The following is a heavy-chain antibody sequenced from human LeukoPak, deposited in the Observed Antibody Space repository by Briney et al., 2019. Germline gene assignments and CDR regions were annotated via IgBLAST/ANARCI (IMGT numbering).Heavy chain of an antibody. CDR2: ISSNGGST. Sequence: GGSLRLSCAASGFTFSSYAMHWVRQAPGKGLEYVSAISSNGGSTYYANSVKGRFTISRDNSKNTLYLQMGSLRAEDMAVYYCARARILGAIPFDYWGQGTLVTVSS. CDR3: ARARILGAIPFDY. V-gene: IGHV3-64*01. J-gene: IGHJ4*02. CDR1: GFTFSSYA. D-gene: IGHD1-26*01.